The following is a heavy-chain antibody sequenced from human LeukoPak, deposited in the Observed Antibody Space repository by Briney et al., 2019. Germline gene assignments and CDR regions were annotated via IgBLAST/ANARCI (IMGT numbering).Heavy chain of an antibody. CDR3: ARRGYGGNSVYFDY. D-gene: IGHD4-23*01. V-gene: IGHV4-59*01. J-gene: IGHJ4*02. CDR2: IYYSGST. CDR1: GGSISSYY. Sequence: PSETLSLTCTVSGGSISSYYWSWIRQPPGKGLEWIGYIYYSGSTNYNPSLKSRVTISVDTSKNQFSLKLSSVTAADTAVYYCARRGYGGNSVYFDYRGQGTLVTVSS.